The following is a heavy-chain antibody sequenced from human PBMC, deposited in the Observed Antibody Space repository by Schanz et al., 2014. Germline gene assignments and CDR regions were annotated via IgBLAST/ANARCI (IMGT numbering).Heavy chain of an antibody. J-gene: IGHJ3*02. CDR3: ARDRGHGDLPGDI. CDR1: GGSFSGYY. D-gene: IGHD4-17*01. CDR2: IYYSGST. V-gene: IGHV4-31*11. Sequence: QVQLQESGPGLVKPSETLSLTCGVFGGSFSGYYWSWIRQHPGKGLEWIGYIYYSGSTYYNPSLKSRVTISVDTSKNQFSLNLSSATAADTAVYYCARDRGHGDLPGDIWGQGTMVTVSS.